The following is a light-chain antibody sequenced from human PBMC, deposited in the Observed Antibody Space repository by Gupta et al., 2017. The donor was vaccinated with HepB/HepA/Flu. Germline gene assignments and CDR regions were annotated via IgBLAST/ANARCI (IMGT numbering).Light chain of an antibody. CDR1: SSDVGGYNF. V-gene: IGLV2-14*03. CDR3: NSYTSSSTVL. J-gene: IGLJ2*01. Sequence: QSALTQPASVSGSPGQSLTLSCTGTSSDVGGYNFVSWYQQHPGKAPKLMIYDVNNRPSGVSNRFSGSKSGNTASLTISGLQAEDEADYYCNSYTSSSTVLFGGGTKLTVL. CDR2: DVN.